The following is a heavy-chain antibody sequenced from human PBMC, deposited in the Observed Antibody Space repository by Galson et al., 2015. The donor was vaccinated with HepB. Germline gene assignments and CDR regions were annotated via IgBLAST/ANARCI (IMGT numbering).Heavy chain of an antibody. J-gene: IGHJ4*02. CDR3: ARDRELGYCSGGSCYRPNYFDY. CDR2: ISSSSSTI. D-gene: IGHD2-15*01. Sequence: LRLSCAASGFTFSSYSMNWVRQAPGKGLEWVSYISSSSSTIYYAGSVKGRFTISRDNAKNSLYLQMNSLRDEDTAVYYCARDRELGYCSGGSCYRPNYFDYWGQGTLVTVSS. CDR1: GFTFSSYS. V-gene: IGHV3-48*02.